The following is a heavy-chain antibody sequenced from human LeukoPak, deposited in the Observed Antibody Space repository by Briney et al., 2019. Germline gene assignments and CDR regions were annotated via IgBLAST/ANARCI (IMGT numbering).Heavy chain of an antibody. CDR1: GGSFSDSY. D-gene: IGHD3-10*01. Sequence: PSETLSLTCAVSGGSFSDSYWNWIRQPPGKGLEWIGEIHPSGSTSYNPSLGSRVTISPGTSKNHFSLTLTSVTAADTAVYYCARGIDRSKIGYWGQGTLVTVSS. J-gene: IGHJ4*02. V-gene: IGHV4-34*01. CDR2: IHPSGST. CDR3: ARGIDRSKIGY.